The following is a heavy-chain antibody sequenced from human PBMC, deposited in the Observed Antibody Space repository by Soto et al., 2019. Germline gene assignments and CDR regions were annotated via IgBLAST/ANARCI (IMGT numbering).Heavy chain of an antibody. D-gene: IGHD6-13*01. V-gene: IGHV6-1*01. CDR1: GDSVSSNSAA. CDR2: TYYRAKWYN. J-gene: IGHJ4*02. CDR3: ARGIAHAGETYIDY. Sequence: QVLLQQSGLGLVRPSQTLTLTCAISGDSVSSNSAAWNWIRQSPSRGLQWLGRTYYRAKWYNDYAVSVRSRVTINPDTSKNQFSLQLNSVTPEDTAVYYCARGIAHAGETYIDYWGQGTLVTVSS.